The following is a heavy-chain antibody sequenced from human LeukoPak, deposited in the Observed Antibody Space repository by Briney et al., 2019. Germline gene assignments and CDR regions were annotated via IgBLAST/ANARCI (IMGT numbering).Heavy chain of an antibody. D-gene: IGHD3-16*02. Sequence: SETLPLTCTVSGGSISSYYWSWIRQPPGKGLEWIGYIYYSGSTNYNPSLKSRVTISVDTSKNQFSLKLSSVTAADTAVYYCARDRSLDYWGQGTLVTVSS. CDR1: GGSISSYY. V-gene: IGHV4-59*01. J-gene: IGHJ4*02. CDR2: IYYSGST. CDR3: ARDRSLDY.